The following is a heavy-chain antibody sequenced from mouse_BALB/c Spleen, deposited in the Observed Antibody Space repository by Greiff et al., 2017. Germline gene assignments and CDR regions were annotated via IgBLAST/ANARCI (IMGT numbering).Heavy chain of an antibody. CDR1: GFTFSSYT. CDR2: ISSGGSYT. J-gene: IGHJ3*01. Sequence: EVQLVESGGGLVKPGGSLKLSCAASGFTFSSYTMSWVRQTPEKRLEWVATISSGGSYTYYPDSVKGRFTISRDNAKNTLYLQMSSLKSEDTAMYYCTRGYYRYDAPFAYWGQGTLVTVSA. D-gene: IGHD2-14*01. CDR3: TRGYYRYDAPFAY. V-gene: IGHV5-6-4*01.